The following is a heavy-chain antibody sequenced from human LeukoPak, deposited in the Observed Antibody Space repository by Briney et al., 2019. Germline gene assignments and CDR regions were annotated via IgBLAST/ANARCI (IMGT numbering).Heavy chain of an antibody. CDR1: GFPFRDHY. CDR2: TRNKANSYTT. Sequence: GGSLTLSCSASGFPFRDHYIDWVPQATGKGLERVVRTRNKANSYTTEYAASVKGRFTISRDSSKRSVYLQMNSLKTEDTAMYYCVRGGGFLGYIGPKNAFDIWGQGTMVTVSS. CDR3: VRGGGFLGYIGPKNAFDI. V-gene: IGHV3-72*01. J-gene: IGHJ3*02. D-gene: IGHD1-26*01.